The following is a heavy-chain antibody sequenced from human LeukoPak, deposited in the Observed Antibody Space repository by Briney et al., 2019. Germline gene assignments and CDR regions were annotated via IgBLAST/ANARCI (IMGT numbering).Heavy chain of an antibody. D-gene: IGHD5-24*01. CDR3: AKDEGRDGYNFPSDY. CDR1: GFTFSTYA. V-gene: IGHV3-23*01. Sequence: GRSLRLSCAASGFTFSTYAMYWVRQAPGKGLEWVSAISGSGGSTYYADSVKGRFTISRDNSKNTLYLQMNSLRAEDTAVYYCAKDEGRDGYNFPSDYWGQGTLVTVSS. CDR2: ISGSGGST. J-gene: IGHJ4*02.